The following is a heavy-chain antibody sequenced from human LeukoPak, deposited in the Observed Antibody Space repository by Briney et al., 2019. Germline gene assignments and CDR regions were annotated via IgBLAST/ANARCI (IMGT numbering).Heavy chain of an antibody. V-gene: IGHV4-59*12. J-gene: IGHJ5*02. Sequence: SETLSLTCTVSDGSISSYYWSWIRQPPGKGLEWIGYIYYSGSTYYNPSLKSRVTISVDTSKNQFSLKLSSVTAADTAVYYCARVGGRIAAASRYWFDPWGQGTLVTVSS. D-gene: IGHD6-13*01. CDR3: ARVGGRIAAASRYWFDP. CDR1: DGSISSYY. CDR2: IYYSGST.